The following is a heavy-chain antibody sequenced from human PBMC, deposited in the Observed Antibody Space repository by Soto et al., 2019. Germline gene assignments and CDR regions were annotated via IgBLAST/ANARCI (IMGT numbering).Heavy chain of an antibody. CDR3: ARGPTVVTPEGYYYYYGMDV. CDR2: IIPIFGTA. D-gene: IGHD4-17*01. Sequence: QVQLVQSGAEVKKPGSSVKVSCKASGGTFSSYAISWVRQAPGQGLEWMGGIIPIFGTANYAQKFQGRVTITGDESTSKDYMELSSLRSEDTAVYYCARGPTVVTPEGYYYYYGMDVWGQGTTVTVSS. J-gene: IGHJ6*02. V-gene: IGHV1-69*01. CDR1: GGTFSSYA.